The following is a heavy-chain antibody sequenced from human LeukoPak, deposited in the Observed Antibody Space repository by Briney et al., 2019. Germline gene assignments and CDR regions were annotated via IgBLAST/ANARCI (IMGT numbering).Heavy chain of an antibody. J-gene: IGHJ6*03. CDR2: ISSGGSFI. D-gene: IGHD3-22*01. CDR3: AKGSKLVVITRDHYMAV. CDR1: GFTFSTYA. Sequence: GGSLRLSCAASGFTFSTYAMTWVRQAPGKGLEWVSYISSGGSFIYYADSVKGRFTISRDNAKNSLYLQMNSLRAEDAAVYYCAKGSKLVVITRDHYMAVWGKGTTVTISS. V-gene: IGHV3-21*05.